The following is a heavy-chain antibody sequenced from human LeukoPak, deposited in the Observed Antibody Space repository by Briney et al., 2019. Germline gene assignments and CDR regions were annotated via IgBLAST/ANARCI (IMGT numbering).Heavy chain of an antibody. V-gene: IGHV1-18*04. CDR1: GYTFTGYY. J-gene: IGHJ5*02. Sequence: ASVKVSCKASGYTFTGYYMHWVRQAPGQGLEWMGWISAYNGNTNYAQKLQGRVTMTTDTSTSTAYMELRSLRSDDTAVYYCARGLYYDSSGYYYHNWFDPWGQGTLVTVSS. CDR3: ARGLYYDSSGYYYHNWFDP. D-gene: IGHD3-22*01. CDR2: ISAYNGNT.